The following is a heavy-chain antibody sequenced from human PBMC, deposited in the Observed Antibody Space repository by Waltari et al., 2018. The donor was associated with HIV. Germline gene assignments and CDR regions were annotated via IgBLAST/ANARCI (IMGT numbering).Heavy chain of an antibody. D-gene: IGHD5-12*01. V-gene: IGHV4-38-2*02. J-gene: IGHJ4*02. CDR3: ARVYSGYPGVY. CDR2: IYHSGTT. CDR1: NYSIRSGYY. Sequence: QVQLQESGPGLVKPSETLSLTCTVSNYSIRSGYYWGWIRQPPVKGLEGSGSIYHSGTTYYNPSLKSRVPISVDTSKNQFSLKLSSVTAADTAVYYGARVYSGYPGVYWGQGTLVTVSS.